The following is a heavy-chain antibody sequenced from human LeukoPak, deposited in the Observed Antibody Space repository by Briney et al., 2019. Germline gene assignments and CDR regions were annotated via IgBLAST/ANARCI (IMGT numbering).Heavy chain of an antibody. J-gene: IGHJ4*02. CDR3: ARDAVLWFGELSNYFDY. D-gene: IGHD3-10*01. CDR2: IWYDGSNK. Sequence: GGSLRLSCAASGFTFSSYGMHWVRQASGKGLEWVAVIWYDGSNKYYADSVKGRFTISRDNSKNTLYLQMNSLRAEDTAVYYCARDAVLWFGELSNYFDYWGQGTLVTVSS. CDR1: GFTFSSYG. V-gene: IGHV3-33*01.